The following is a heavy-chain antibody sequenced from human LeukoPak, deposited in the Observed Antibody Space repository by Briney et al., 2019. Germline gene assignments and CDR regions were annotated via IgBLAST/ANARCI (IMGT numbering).Heavy chain of an antibody. Sequence: TGGSLRLSCAASGFTFDDYGMSWVRQAPGKGLEWVSGINWNGGSTGYADSVKGRFTISRDNAKNSLYLQMNSLRAEDMALYYCAKGEYGHWLDAFDIWGQGTMVTVSS. V-gene: IGHV3-20*04. CDR3: AKGEYGHWLDAFDI. D-gene: IGHD2/OR15-2a*01. CDR2: INWNGGST. J-gene: IGHJ3*02. CDR1: GFTFDDYG.